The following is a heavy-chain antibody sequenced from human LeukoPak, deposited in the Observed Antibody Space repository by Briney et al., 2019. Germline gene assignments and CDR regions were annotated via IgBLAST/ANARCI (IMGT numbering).Heavy chain of an antibody. CDR2: LSYSGST. J-gene: IGHJ4*02. V-gene: IGHV4-59*01. CDR1: GGSISSSY. CDR3: ARAHTTGWRDYFFDF. Sequence: SETLSLTCTVSGGSISSSYCSWIRQPPGEGLEWIGYLSYSGSTNYNPSLKSRVTISEDTSKNQFSLKLSSVTAADTAVYYCARAHTTGWRDYFFDFWGPGALVTVSS. D-gene: IGHD6-19*01.